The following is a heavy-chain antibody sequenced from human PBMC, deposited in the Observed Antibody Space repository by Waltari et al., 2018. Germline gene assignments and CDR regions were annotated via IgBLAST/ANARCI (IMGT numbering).Heavy chain of an antibody. CDR1: GYALSELS. CDR3: ARDNVLAQRGAFDM. Sequence: QVQLEQSGAEVKKPGASMKVSCKVSGYALSELSMHWVRQAPGEGLEWMGGFNPEDGEIIYAQKFRGRVTMTEDTSTETVYMDLSSLRSEDTAVYYCARDNVLAQRGAFDMWGQGTMVIVSS. CDR2: FNPEDGEI. V-gene: IGHV1-24*01. D-gene: IGHD2-8*01. J-gene: IGHJ3*02.